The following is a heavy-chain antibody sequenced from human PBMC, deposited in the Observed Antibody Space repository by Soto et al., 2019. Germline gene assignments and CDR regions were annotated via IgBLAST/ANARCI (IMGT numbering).Heavy chain of an antibody. CDR3: ASESVDNRYYFDY. CDR2: ITPFNGNT. J-gene: IGHJ4*02. V-gene: IGHV1-45*02. D-gene: IGHD5-12*01. CDR1: GYTFTYRY. Sequence: GASVKVSCKASGYTFTYRYLHWVRQAPGQALEWMGWITPFNGNTNYAQKFQDRVTITRDRSMSTAYMELSSLRSEDTAMHYCASESVDNRYYFDYWGQGTLVTVSS.